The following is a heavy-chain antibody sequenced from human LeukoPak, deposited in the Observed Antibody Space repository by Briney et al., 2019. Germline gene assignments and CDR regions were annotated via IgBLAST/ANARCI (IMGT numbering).Heavy chain of an antibody. Sequence: SETLSLTCTVSGVSISSYYWSWIRQPPGKGLEWIGHIYYSGSTNYNPSLKSRVTISVDTSKSQFSLKVSSVTAADTAVYSCARQSSGRSYGSGSSPLYYFDYWGQGILVTVSS. CDR3: ARQSSGRSYGSGSSPLYYFDY. V-gene: IGHV4-59*08. D-gene: IGHD3-10*01. CDR2: IYYSGST. J-gene: IGHJ4*02. CDR1: GVSISSYY.